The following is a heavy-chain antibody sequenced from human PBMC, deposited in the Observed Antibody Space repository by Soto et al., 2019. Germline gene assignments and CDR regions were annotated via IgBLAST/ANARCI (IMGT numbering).Heavy chain of an antibody. J-gene: IGHJ4*02. Sequence: QVHLVQSGAEVKKPGASVKVSCKWSGYTVTSYGITWVRQAPGQGLEWMGWISAHNGNTDYAQKVQGRVTVTRDTSTSTAYMELRSLRSDDTAVYYCARGRYGDYWGQGALVTVSS. CDR1: GYTVTSYG. CDR3: ARGRYGDY. CDR2: ISAHNGNT. D-gene: IGHD1-1*01. V-gene: IGHV1-18*01.